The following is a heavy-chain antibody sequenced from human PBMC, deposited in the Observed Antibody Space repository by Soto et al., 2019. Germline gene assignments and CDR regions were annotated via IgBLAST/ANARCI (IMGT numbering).Heavy chain of an antibody. V-gene: IGHV3-74*01. D-gene: IGHD6-13*01. CDR1: GFTFSSYW. J-gene: IGHJ4*02. CDR3: AREIATTGLYYFDY. Sequence: PGGSLRLSCAPSGFTFSSYWMHWVRQAPGKGLVWVSRMNSDGSSITYADSVKGRFTISRDSAKNTMYLQVHSLRAEDTAVYYCAREIATTGLYYFDYWGQGTLVTVSS. CDR2: MNSDGSSI.